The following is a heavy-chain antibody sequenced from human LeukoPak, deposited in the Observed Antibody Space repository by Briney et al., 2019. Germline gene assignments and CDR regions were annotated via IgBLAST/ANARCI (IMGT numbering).Heavy chain of an antibody. V-gene: IGHV4-59*01. CDR3: ARLHTAMAAAPFDY. CDR1: GGSISSYH. J-gene: IGHJ4*02. Sequence: SETLSLTCTVSGGSISSYHWSWIRQPPGKGLEWIGYIYYGGSTNYNPSLKSRVTISVDTSKNQFSLKLSSVTAADTAVYYCARLHTAMAAAPFDYWGQGTLVTVSS. CDR2: IYYGGST. D-gene: IGHD5-18*01.